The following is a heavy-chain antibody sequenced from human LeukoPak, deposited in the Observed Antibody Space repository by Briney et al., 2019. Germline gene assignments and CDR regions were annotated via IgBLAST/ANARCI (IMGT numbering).Heavy chain of an antibody. CDR3: AREDLGYGSGSYYSGNWFDP. CDR1: GGTFSSYA. D-gene: IGHD3-10*01. V-gene: IGHV1-69*04. Sequence: SVKVSCKASGGTFSSYAISWVRQAPGQGLEWMGRIIPILGIANYAQKFQGRVTITADKSTSTAYMELSSLRSEDTAVYYCAREDLGYGSGSYYSGNWFDPWGQGTLVTVSS. CDR2: IIPILGIA. J-gene: IGHJ5*02.